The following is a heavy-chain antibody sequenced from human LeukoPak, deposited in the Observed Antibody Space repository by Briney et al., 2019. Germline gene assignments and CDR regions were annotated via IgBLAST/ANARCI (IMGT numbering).Heavy chain of an antibody. CDR1: GGSIRSSHSF. Sequence: SEALSLTCSVSGGSIRSSHSFWGWIRQPPGKGLEWIGEINHSGSTNYNPSLKSRVTISVDTSKNQFSLKLSSVTAADTAVYYCARRTYYYYYYMDVWGKGTTVTISS. J-gene: IGHJ6*03. CDR2: INHSGST. CDR3: ARRTYYYYYYMDV. V-gene: IGHV4-39*07.